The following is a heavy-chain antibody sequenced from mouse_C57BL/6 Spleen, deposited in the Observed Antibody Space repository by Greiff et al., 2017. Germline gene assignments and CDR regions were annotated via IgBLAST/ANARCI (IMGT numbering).Heavy chain of an antibody. CDR2: IWSGGST. D-gene: IGHD4-1*01. J-gene: IGHJ4*01. V-gene: IGHV2-2*01. Sequence: QVQLKQSGPGLVQPSQSLSITCTVSGFSLTSYGVHWVRQSPGKGLEWLGVIWSGGSTDYNAAFISRLSISKDNSKSQVFFKMNSLQADDTAIYYCARNKHWSYAMDYWGQGTSVTVSS. CDR3: ARNKHWSYAMDY. CDR1: GFSLTSYG.